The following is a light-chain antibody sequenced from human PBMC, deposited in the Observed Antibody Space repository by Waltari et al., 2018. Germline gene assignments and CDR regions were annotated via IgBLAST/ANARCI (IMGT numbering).Light chain of an antibody. CDR3: SSRTSSITWV. CDR2: DVT. J-gene: IGLJ3*02. V-gene: IGLV2-14*03. Sequence: QSALTQPASVSGSPGQSITISCTGTSSHVXAYDYVSWYQQHPGKAPKVVIYDVTKRPSGVSHRFSGSKSGSTASLTISGLQAEDEADYYCSSRTSSITWVFGGGTKLTVL. CDR1: SSHVXAYDY.